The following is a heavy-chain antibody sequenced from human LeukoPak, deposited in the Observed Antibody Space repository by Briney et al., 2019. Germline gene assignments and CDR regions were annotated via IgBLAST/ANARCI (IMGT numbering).Heavy chain of an antibody. D-gene: IGHD6-19*01. CDR2: ISYDGSNK. J-gene: IGHJ5*02. CDR3: ARDYLRGMAVAGKA. Sequence: PGRSLRLSCAASGFTFSSYGMHWVRQAPGKGLEWVAVISYDGSNKYYADSVKGRFTISRDNSKNTLYLQMNSLRAEDTAVYYCARDYLRGMAVAGKAWGQGTLVTVSS. V-gene: IGHV3-30*19. CDR1: GFTFSSYG.